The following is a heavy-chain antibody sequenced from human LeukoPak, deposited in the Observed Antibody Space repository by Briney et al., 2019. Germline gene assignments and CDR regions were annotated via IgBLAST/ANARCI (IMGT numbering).Heavy chain of an antibody. CDR1: GGSCDDYY. V-gene: IGHV4-34*01. Sequence: SETLSLTCDVYGGSCDDYYCSWIRQPPGKGLEWIGEIHPHGIFYYNSSLMSRVTIPIDTSKSRFSLRLTSVTAADTAFYFCARGRDRSKAGDLWGQGSLVTVSS. J-gene: IGHJ5*02. CDR3: ARGRDRSKAGDL. D-gene: IGHD5-24*01. CDR2: IHPHGIF.